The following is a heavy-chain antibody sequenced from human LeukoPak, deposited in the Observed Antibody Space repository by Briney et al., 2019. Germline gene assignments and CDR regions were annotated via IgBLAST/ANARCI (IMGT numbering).Heavy chain of an antibody. CDR1: GFTFSSHA. CDR2: ITGSGGST. Sequence: GGSLRLSCAASGFTFSSHAMGWVRQAPGKGLEWVSSITGSGGSTYYGDSVKGRFTIARDNSRNTLYLQMNSLRAEDTAVYYCARHRSSWLIDYWGQGTLVTVPS. J-gene: IGHJ4*02. CDR3: ARHRSSWLIDY. V-gene: IGHV3-23*01. D-gene: IGHD6-6*01.